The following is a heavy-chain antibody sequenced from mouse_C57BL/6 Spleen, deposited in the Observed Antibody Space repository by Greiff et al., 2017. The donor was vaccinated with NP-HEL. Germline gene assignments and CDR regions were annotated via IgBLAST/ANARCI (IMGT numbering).Heavy chain of an antibody. Sequence: VQLQQSGPELVKPGASVKISCKASGYTFTDYYMNWVTQSHGKSLEWIGDINPNNGGTSYNQKFKGKATLTVDKSSSTAYMELRSLTSEDSAVYYCARGGYYGSSFAWFAYWGQGTLVTVSA. CDR3: ARGGYYGSSFAWFAY. CDR2: INPNNGGT. CDR1: GYTFTDYY. D-gene: IGHD1-1*01. J-gene: IGHJ3*01. V-gene: IGHV1-26*01.